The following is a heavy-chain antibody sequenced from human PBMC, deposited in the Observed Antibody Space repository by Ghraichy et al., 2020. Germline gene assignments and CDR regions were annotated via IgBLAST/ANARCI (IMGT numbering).Heavy chain of an antibody. CDR3: ARGRIGYGSGSYYNPSKRCGMDY. J-gene: IGHJ4*02. V-gene: IGHV4-34*01. Sequence: SETLSLTCAVYGGSFSGYYWSWIRQPPGKGLEWIGEINHSGSTNYNPSLKSRVTISVDTSKNQFSLKLSSVTAADTAVYYCARGRIGYGSGSYYNPSKRCGMDYWGQGTLVTVSS. CDR1: GGSFSGYY. CDR2: INHSGST. D-gene: IGHD3-10*01.